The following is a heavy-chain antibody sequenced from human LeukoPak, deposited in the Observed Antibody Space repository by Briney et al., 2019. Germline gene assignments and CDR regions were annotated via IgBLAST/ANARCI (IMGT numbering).Heavy chain of an antibody. J-gene: IGHJ4*02. D-gene: IGHD3-22*01. Sequence: GASVKVSCKASGGTFSSYAISWVRQAPGQGLEWVGGIIPIFGTANYAQKFQDRVTITADESTSTAYMELSSLRSEDTAVYYCARGRRYYDSSGYYREYYFDYWGQGTLVTVSS. V-gene: IGHV1-69*13. CDR1: GGTFSSYA. CDR3: ARGRRYYDSSGYYREYYFDY. CDR2: IIPIFGTA.